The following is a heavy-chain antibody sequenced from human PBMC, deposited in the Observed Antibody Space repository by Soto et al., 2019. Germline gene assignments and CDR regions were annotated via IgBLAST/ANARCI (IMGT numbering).Heavy chain of an antibody. CDR3: ARSSGSYSYYGMDV. CDR2: INPNNGDT. V-gene: IGHV1-2*02. J-gene: IGHJ6*02. Sequence: ASVKVSCKAAGYTFTGYYMHWVRQAPGQGLEWMGCINPNNGDTYYAQKFQGRVTMTRDTSISTAYMELSRLRSDDTAVYHCARSSGSYSYYGMDVWGQGTTVTVS. CDR1: GYTFTGYY. D-gene: IGHD3-10*01.